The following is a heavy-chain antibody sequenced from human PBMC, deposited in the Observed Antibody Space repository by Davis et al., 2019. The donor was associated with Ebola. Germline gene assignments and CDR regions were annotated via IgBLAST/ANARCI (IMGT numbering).Heavy chain of an antibody. Sequence: AASVKVSCKASGYTFTSYDINWVRQATGQGLEWMGWMNPNSGNTGYAQKFQGRATMTRDTSTSTVYMELSSLRSEDTAVYYCARGPREGRIAVAGTWGTYYYYYGMDVWGQGTTVTVSS. CDR1: GYTFTSYD. CDR2: MNPNSGNT. J-gene: IGHJ6*02. CDR3: ARGPREGRIAVAGTWGTYYYYYGMDV. V-gene: IGHV1-8*01. D-gene: IGHD6-19*01.